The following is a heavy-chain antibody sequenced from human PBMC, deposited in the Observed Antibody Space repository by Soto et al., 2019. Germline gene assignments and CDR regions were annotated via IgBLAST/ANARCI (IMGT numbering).Heavy chain of an antibody. CDR3: ARDAPRCSGGSRFDF. J-gene: IGHJ4*02. CDR2: INSGSSTI. D-gene: IGHD2-15*01. Sequence: EVQLVESGGGLVQPGGSLRLSCAASGFTFSSHSMNWVRQAPGKGLEWVSYINSGSSTIYYADSVKGRFTISRDNAKNSLYLQMNSLRDEDTAVYYCARDAPRCSGGSRFDFWGQGTLVTVSS. V-gene: IGHV3-48*02. CDR1: GFTFSSHS.